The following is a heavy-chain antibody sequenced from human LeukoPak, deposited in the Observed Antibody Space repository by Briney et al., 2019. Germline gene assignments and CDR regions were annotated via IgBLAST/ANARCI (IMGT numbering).Heavy chain of an antibody. CDR3: AKALGYCSSTSCTNWFDP. J-gene: IGHJ5*02. V-gene: IGHV3-23*01. CDR2: ISGSGGST. CDR1: GFTFSSYA. D-gene: IGHD2-2*01. Sequence: GGSLRLSCAASGFTFSSYAMSWVRQAPGKGLEWVSAISGSGGSTYYADSVKGRFTISRDNSKNTLYLQMNSLRAEDTAVYYGAKALGYCSSTSCTNWFDPWGQGTLVTVSS.